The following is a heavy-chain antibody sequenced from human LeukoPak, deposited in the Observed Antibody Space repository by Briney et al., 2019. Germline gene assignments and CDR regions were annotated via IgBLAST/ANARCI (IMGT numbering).Heavy chain of an antibody. CDR3: ARGHGGGTGISSY. Sequence: PGGSLRLSCAASGFTFSSYGMSWVRQAPGKGLEWVSAVSGSGGSTYYADSVKGRFTISRNNANNSLYLQMNSLRAEETAVYYCARGHGGGTGISSYWGQGTLVTVSS. J-gene: IGHJ4*02. D-gene: IGHD1-1*01. CDR1: GFTFSSYG. V-gene: IGHV3-23*01. CDR2: VSGSGGST.